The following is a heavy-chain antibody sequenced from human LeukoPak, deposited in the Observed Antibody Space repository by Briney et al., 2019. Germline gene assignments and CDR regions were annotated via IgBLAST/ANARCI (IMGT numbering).Heavy chain of an antibody. V-gene: IGHV4-4*07. CDR3: ARYGGQPPDSRDYYFDY. Sequence: IPSETLSLTCTVSGGSISSYYWSWIRQPAGKGLEWIGRIYTSGSTNYNPSLKSRVTMSVDTSKNQFSLKLSSVTAADTAVYYCARYGGQPPDSRDYYFDYWGQGTLVTVSS. J-gene: IGHJ4*02. CDR1: GGSISSYY. D-gene: IGHD4-17*01. CDR2: IYTSGST.